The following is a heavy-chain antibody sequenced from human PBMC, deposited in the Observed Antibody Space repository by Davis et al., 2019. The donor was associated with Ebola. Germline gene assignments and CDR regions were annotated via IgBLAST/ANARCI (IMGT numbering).Heavy chain of an antibody. V-gene: IGHV3-23*01. J-gene: IGHJ4*02. CDR3: AKGGDIVVVVAPDY. CDR2: LGLSADT. CDR1: GFVFSSYV. Sequence: GGSLRLSCAASGFVFSSYVMSWVRRAPGKGLEWVSTLGLSADTYYADSVKGRFTISRDNSKNTLYLQMNSLRAEDTAVYYCAKGGDIVVVVAPDYWGQGTLVTVSS. D-gene: IGHD2-15*01.